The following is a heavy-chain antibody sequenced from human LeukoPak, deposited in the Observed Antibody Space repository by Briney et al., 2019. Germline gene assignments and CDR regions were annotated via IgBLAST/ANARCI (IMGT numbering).Heavy chain of an antibody. D-gene: IGHD5-18*01. CDR1: GYSFNTYW. J-gene: IGHJ4*02. CDR3: ARHGSAMVDY. V-gene: IGHV5-51*01. Sequence: GESLKISCKTSGYSFNTYWIAWVRQMPGKGLEWMGIIYPDDSVARYSPSFQGQVTISVDKSITTAYLQWSSLKTSDTAMYYCARHGSAMVDYWGQGTLVTVSS. CDR2: IYPDDSVA.